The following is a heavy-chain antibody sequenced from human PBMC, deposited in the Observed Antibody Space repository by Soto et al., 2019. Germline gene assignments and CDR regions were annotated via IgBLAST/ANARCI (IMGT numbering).Heavy chain of an antibody. CDR3: ARDRFDAFDI. J-gene: IGHJ3*02. CDR1: GGSISSYY. CDR2: IYYSGST. V-gene: IGHV4-59*01. Sequence: PSEILSLTCTVSGGSISSYYWSWIRQPPGKGLEWIGYIYYSGSTNYNPSLKSRVTISVDTSKNQFSLKLSSVTAADTAVYYCARDRFDAFDIWGQGTMVTVSS.